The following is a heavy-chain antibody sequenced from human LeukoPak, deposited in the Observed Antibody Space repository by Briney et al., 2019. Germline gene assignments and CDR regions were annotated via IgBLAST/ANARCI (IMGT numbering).Heavy chain of an antibody. CDR2: IYYSGST. J-gene: IGHJ4*02. CDR3: ARDRGCSGGSCYQRYFDY. Sequence: KASETLPLTCTVSGGSISSSSYYWGWIRQPPGKGLEWMGSIYYSGSTYYNPSLKSRVTISVDTSKNQFSLKLSSVTAADTAVYYCARDRGCSGGSCYQRYFDYWGQGTLVTGSS. D-gene: IGHD2-15*01. CDR1: GGSISSSSYY. V-gene: IGHV4-39*07.